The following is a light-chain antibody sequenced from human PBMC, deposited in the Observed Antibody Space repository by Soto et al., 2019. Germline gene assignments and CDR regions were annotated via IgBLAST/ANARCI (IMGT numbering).Light chain of an antibody. J-gene: IGKJ1*01. V-gene: IGKV4-1*01. Sequence: SKNPEKLAVAVGGRATSTCKSSKTILDSSNNKDCLSWYQQKPGQPPKLLLYWASTREFGVPDRFSGIGSGTDFTLTIISLQTEDVAVYSSQHYSTTLRPFGDGTKVDI. CDR1: KTILDSSNNKDC. CDR3: QHYSTTLRP. CDR2: WAS.